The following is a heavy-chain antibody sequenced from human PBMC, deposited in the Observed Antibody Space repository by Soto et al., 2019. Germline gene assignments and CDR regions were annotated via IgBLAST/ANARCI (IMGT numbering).Heavy chain of an antibody. V-gene: IGHV4-39*07. J-gene: IGHJ5*02. CDR2: IYHSGST. CDR3: ARVPGP. Sequence: SETLSLTCTVSGGSISSSSYYWSWIRQPPGKGLEWIGYIYHSGSTNYNPSLKSRVTISVDRSKNQFSLKLSSVTAADTAVYYCARVPGPWGQGTLVTVSS. CDR1: GGSISSSSYY.